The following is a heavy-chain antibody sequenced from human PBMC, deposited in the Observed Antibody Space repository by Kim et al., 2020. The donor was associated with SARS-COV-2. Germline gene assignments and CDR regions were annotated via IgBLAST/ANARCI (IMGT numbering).Heavy chain of an antibody. J-gene: IGHJ4*01. D-gene: IGHD5-12*01. Sequence: SETLSLTCTVSGGSISSSSYYWGWIRQPPGKGLEWIGSIYYSGSTYYNPSLKSRVTISVDTSKNQFSLKLSSVTAADTAVYYCARSWGVEMATIGRFYF. CDR2: IYYSGST. CDR3: ARSWGVEMATIGRFYF. V-gene: IGHV4-39*01. CDR1: GGSISSSSYY.